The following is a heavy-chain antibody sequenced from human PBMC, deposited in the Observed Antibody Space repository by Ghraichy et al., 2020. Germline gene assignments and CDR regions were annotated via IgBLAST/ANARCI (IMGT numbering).Heavy chain of an antibody. V-gene: IGHV3-23*01. J-gene: IGHJ4*02. D-gene: IGHD1/OR15-1a*01. CDR1: GFTFSSFT. CDR2: IDDSGAT. CDR3: TTRIREHLDY. Sequence: GGSLRLSCATSGFTFSSFTLNWVRQAPGKGLEWVSTIDDSGATHYADAVKGRFVISRDNVRNTIKLQMGRRRAEDTALYYCTTRIREHLDYWGQGIVVTVSS.